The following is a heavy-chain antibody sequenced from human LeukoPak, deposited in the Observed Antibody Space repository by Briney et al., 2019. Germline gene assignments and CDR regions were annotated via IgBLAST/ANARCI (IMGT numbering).Heavy chain of an antibody. J-gene: IGHJ4*02. CDR3: ARDRGSSALYFDY. Sequence: GGSLRLSCAASGFTFSSYWMSWVRHAPGEGVEWVGNIKQDGSEKYYVDSVKGRLTITRDNGKNSLYLQMNSLRAEDTAVYYCARDRGSSALYFDYWGQGTLVTVSS. D-gene: IGHD3-10*01. V-gene: IGHV3-7*03. CDR1: GFTFSSYW. CDR2: IKQDGSEK.